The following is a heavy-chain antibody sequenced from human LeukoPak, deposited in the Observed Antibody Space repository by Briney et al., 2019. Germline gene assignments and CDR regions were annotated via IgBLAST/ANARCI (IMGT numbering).Heavy chain of an antibody. V-gene: IGHV4-34*01. Sequence: SETLSLTCAVYGGSFSGYYWSWIRQPPGKGLEWIGEINHSGSTNYNPSLKSRVTISVDTSKNQFSLKLSSVTAADTAVYYCASKAVRTFDYWGQGTLVTVSS. CDR3: ASKAVRTFDY. CDR2: INHSGST. J-gene: IGHJ4*02. D-gene: IGHD6-19*01. CDR1: GGSFSGYY.